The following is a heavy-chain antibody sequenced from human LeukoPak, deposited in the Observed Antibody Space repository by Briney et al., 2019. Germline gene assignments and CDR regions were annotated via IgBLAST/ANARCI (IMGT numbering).Heavy chain of an antibody. Sequence: SQTLSLTCTVSGGSISSGSYYWSWIRQPAGKGLEWIGRIYTSGSTNYNPSLKSRATISVDTSKNQFSLRLNSVTAADTAMYYCARVTWGTFNYMDVWGKGTTVTVSS. CDR2: IYTSGST. J-gene: IGHJ6*03. CDR1: GGSISSGSYY. D-gene: IGHD7-27*01. CDR3: ARVTWGTFNYMDV. V-gene: IGHV4-61*02.